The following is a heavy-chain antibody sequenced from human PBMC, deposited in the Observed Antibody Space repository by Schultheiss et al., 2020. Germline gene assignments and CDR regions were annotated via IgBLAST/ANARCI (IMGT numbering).Heavy chain of an antibody. V-gene: IGHV4-30-4*02. J-gene: IGHJ5*02. CDR3: ARAGSHSSSWYQNWFDP. CDR2: IYYSGST. D-gene: IGHD6-13*01. CDR1: GGSISSGDYY. Sequence: SETLSLTCTVSGGSISSGDYYWSWIRQPPGKGLEWIGYIYYSGSTYYNPSLKSRVTISVDTSKNQFSLKLSSVTAADTAVYYCARAGSHSSSWYQNWFDPWGQGTLVTVSS.